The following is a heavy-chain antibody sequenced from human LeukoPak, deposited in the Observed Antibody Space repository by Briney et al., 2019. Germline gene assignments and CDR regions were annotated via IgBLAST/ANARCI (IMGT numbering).Heavy chain of an antibody. CDR2: IGASGGST. V-gene: IGHV3-23*01. J-gene: IGHJ4*02. CDR3: AKAEGYDILTGLDY. Sequence: GGSLRLSCATSGFTFSSYAMSWVRQAPGKGLEWVSDIGASGGSTYYADSVKGRFTISRDNPKNTLYLQMNSLRTEDTAVYYCAKAEGYDILTGLDYWGQGTLVTVSS. CDR1: GFTFSSYA. D-gene: IGHD3-9*01.